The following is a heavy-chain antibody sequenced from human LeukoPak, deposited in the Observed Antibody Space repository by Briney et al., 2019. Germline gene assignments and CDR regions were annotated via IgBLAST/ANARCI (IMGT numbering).Heavy chain of an antibody. CDR1: GFTFSSFA. V-gene: IGHV3-23*01. Sequence: GGSLRLSCAASGFTFSSFAMSWVRQAPGRGLEWVSSIGRNAINTYYADSVKGRFTISRDNSKNTLHLQMNSLRGEDTAVCYCAKEWGLLAYYWGQGTLVTVSS. CDR2: IGRNAINT. J-gene: IGHJ4*02. D-gene: IGHD1-26*01. CDR3: AKEWGLLAYY.